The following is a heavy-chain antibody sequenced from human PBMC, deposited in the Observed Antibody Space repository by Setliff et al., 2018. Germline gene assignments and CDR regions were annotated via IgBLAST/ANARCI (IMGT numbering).Heavy chain of an antibody. CDR2: IIPGLGIL. CDR3: ASRTHPHVITGITQGGGWWYYYYMDV. Sequence: GASVKVSCKASGGTFNTYGITWVRQAPAQGLEWMGGIIPGLGILDYAQKFQDRVTITADRSTSTAYMELRSLRSEDTAVYYCASRTHPHVITGITQGGGWWYYYYMDVWGKGTTVTVSS. V-gene: IGHV1-69*10. CDR1: GGTFNTYG. D-gene: IGHD1-7*01. J-gene: IGHJ6*03.